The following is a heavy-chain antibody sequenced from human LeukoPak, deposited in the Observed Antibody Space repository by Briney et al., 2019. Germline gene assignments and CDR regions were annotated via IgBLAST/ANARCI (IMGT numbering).Heavy chain of an antibody. V-gene: IGHV3-23*01. Sequence: PGGSLRLSCAASGFTFSSYAMSWVRQAPGKGLEWVSAISGSGGSTYYADSVKGRFTISRDNSKNTLYLQMNSLRAEDTAVYYCAKDHTTALRWELLTAAFDIWGQGTMVTVSS. D-gene: IGHD1-26*01. CDR2: ISGSGGST. J-gene: IGHJ3*02. CDR3: AKDHTTALRWELLTAAFDI. CDR1: GFTFSSYA.